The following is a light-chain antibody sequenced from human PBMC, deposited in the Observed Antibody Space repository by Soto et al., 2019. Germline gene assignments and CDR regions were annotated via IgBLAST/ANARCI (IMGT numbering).Light chain of an antibody. J-gene: IGLJ1*01. Sequence: QSALTQPPSASGSPGQSVTISCTGTSSDVGGYNYVSWYQHHPGKAPKLMIYEVSKRPSGVPDRFSGSKSGNTASLTVSGLQAEDEADYYCCSYAGSNNFYVFGAGTKLTVL. CDR2: EVS. CDR3: CSYAGSNNFYV. CDR1: SSDVGGYNY. V-gene: IGLV2-8*01.